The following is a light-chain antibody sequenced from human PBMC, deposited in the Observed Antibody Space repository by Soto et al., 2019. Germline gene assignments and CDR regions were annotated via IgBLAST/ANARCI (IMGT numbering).Light chain of an antibody. J-gene: IGKJ1*01. CDR3: QQRSNWPPVT. CDR1: QSVSSSY. V-gene: IGKV3D-20*02. Sequence: EIVLTQSPGTLSLSPVERATLSCMASQSVSSSYLAWYQQKPGQAPRLLIYDASNRATGIPARFSGSGSGTDFTLTISSLEPEDFAVYYCQQRSNWPPVTFGQGTKVDIK. CDR2: DAS.